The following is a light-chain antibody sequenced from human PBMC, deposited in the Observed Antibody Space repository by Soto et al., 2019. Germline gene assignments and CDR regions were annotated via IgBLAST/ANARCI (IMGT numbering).Light chain of an antibody. V-gene: IGKV3-20*01. CDR3: QQYDSSPPYT. Sequence: EIVLTQSPGTLSLSPGERATLSCRASQSLRRSYLAWYQQKPGQAPRLLIYGASSRATGIPDRFSGSGSGTDFTLTFSRLEPEDFAVYYCQQYDSSPPYTFGQGTNLEIK. CDR1: QSLRRSY. J-gene: IGKJ2*01. CDR2: GAS.